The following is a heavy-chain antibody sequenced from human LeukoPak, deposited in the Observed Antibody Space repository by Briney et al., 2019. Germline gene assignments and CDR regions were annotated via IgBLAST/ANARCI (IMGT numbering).Heavy chain of an antibody. CDR2: ISGSGRSA. CDR1: GFTFSSHA. D-gene: IGHD5-12*01. Sequence: GGSLRLACAASGFTFSSHAMSWVRQAPGKGLEWVSVISGSGRSAYYADSLKGRFTISRDNSKDTVYLRINSLRAEDTALYYCAQDYSGYDLSAGYWGQGTLVTVAS. J-gene: IGHJ4*02. V-gene: IGHV3-23*01. CDR3: AQDYSGYDLSAGY.